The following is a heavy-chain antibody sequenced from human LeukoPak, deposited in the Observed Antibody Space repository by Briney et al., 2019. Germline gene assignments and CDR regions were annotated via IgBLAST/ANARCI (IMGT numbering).Heavy chain of an antibody. CDR1: GGSISSGGYY. J-gene: IGHJ3*02. Sequence: SETLSLTCTASGGSISSGGYYWSWIRQHPGKGLEWIGYIYYSGSTYYNPSLKSRVTISVDTSKNQFSLKLSSVTAADTAVYYCARDPRWFGEPGAFDIWGQGTMVTVSS. D-gene: IGHD3-10*01. V-gene: IGHV4-31*03. CDR2: IYYSGST. CDR3: ARDPRWFGEPGAFDI.